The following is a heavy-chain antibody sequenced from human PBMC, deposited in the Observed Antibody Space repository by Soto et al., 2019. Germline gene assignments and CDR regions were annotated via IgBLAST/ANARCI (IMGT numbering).Heavy chain of an antibody. Sequence: ASVKVSCKASGYTFTSYAMHWVRQAPGQRLEWMGWINAGNGNTKYSQKFQGRVTITRDTSASTAYMELSSLRSEDTAVYYCARDQMNYYGSGSSDAPYNWFDPWGQGTLVTVSS. J-gene: IGHJ5*02. CDR1: GYTFTSYA. CDR3: ARDQMNYYGSGSSDAPYNWFDP. CDR2: INAGNGNT. V-gene: IGHV1-3*01. D-gene: IGHD3-10*01.